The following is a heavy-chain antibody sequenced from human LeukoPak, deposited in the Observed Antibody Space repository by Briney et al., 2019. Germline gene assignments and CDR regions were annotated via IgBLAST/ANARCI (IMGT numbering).Heavy chain of an antibody. CDR2: ISYDGSNK. V-gene: IGHV3-30-3*01. CDR3: AREPPLLQA. J-gene: IGHJ4*02. CDR1: GFPFSSYW. Sequence: PGRSLRLSCVASGFPFSSYWMTWVRQAPGKGLEWVAVISYDGSNKYYADSVKGRFTISRDNSKNTLYLQMNSLRAEDTAVYYCAREPPLLQAWGQGTLVTVSS. D-gene: IGHD1-26*01.